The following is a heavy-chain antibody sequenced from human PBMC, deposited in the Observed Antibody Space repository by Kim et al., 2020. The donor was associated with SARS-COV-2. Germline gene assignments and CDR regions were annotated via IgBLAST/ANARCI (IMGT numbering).Heavy chain of an antibody. D-gene: IGHD3-3*01. Sequence: GGSLRLSCAASGFTFSNAWMTWVRQAPGKGLEWVGRIKSKTDDGTTDYAAPVKGRFTISRDDSKTTLYLQMNSLKTEDTAVYYCTTASYDFWSGYYYFDSWGQGTLVTVSS. CDR1: GFTFSNAW. CDR3: TTASYDFWSGYYYFDS. CDR2: IKSKTDDGTT. J-gene: IGHJ4*02. V-gene: IGHV3-15*01.